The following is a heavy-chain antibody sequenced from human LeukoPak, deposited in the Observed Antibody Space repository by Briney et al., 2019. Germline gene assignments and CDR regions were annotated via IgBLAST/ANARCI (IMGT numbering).Heavy chain of an antibody. CDR3: ARDVIAARGEGHYYYDYGMDV. J-gene: IGHJ6*02. CDR1: GFTFSSYS. CDR2: ISSSSSYI. V-gene: IGHV3-21*01. Sequence: GGSLRLSCAASGFTFSSYSMNWVRQAPGKGLEWVSSISSSSSYIYYADSVKGRFTISRDNAKNSLYLQMNSLRAEDTAVYYCARDVIAARGEGHYYYDYGMDVWGQGTTVTVSS. D-gene: IGHD6-6*01.